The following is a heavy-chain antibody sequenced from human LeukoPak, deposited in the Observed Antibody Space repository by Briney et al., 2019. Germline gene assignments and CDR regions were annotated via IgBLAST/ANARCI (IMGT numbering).Heavy chain of an antibody. J-gene: IGHJ4*02. Sequence: PSETLSFTCTVSGGSISSYYWSWIRQPAGKGLEWIGRIYTSGSTNYNPSLKSRVTMSVDTSKNQFSLKLSSVTAADTAVYYCARGDDSSGYYPFDYWGQGTLVTVSS. V-gene: IGHV4-4*07. D-gene: IGHD3-22*01. CDR3: ARGDDSSGYYPFDY. CDR2: IYTSGST. CDR1: GGSISSYY.